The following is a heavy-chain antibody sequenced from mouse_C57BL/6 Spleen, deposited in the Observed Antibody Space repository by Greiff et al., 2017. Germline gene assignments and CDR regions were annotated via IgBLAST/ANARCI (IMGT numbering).Heavy chain of an antibody. D-gene: IGHD1-1*01. V-gene: IGHV1-66*01. CDR3: ARAPRYGSSYAYFDV. Sequence: QVQLQQSGPELVKPGASVKISCKASGYSFTSYYIHWVKQRPGQGLEWIGWIYPGSGNTKYNEKFKGKATLTADTSSSTAYMQLSSLTSEDSAVYYCARAPRYGSSYAYFDVWGTGTTVTVSS. CDR2: IYPGSGNT. CDR1: GYSFTSYY. J-gene: IGHJ1*03.